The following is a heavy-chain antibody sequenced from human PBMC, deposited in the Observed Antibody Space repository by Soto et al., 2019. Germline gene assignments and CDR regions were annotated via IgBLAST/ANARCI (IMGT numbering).Heavy chain of an antibody. CDR1: GGTFSSYA. Sequence: ASVKVSCKASGGTFSSYAISWVRQAPGQGLEWMGGIIPIFGTANYAQKFQGRVTITADESTSTAYMELSSLRSEDTAVYYCALYLRKATYIQSAYCLDFWGQGPPITVS. D-gene: IGHD3-16*01. CDR3: ALYLRKATYIQSAYCLDF. CDR2: IIPIFGTA. V-gene: IGHV1-69*13. J-gene: IGHJ6*02.